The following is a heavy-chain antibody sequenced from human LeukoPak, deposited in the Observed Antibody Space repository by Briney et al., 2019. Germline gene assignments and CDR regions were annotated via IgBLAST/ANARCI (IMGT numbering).Heavy chain of an antibody. V-gene: IGHV3-33*06. Sequence: GGSLRLSCAASGFTFSSYAMHWVRQAPGKGLEWVAVIWYDGSNKYYADSVKGRFTISRDNSKNTLYLQMNSLRAEDTAVYYCAKPGAVVPAAYFDFWGQGTLVTV. D-gene: IGHD2-2*01. CDR2: IWYDGSNK. J-gene: IGHJ4*01. CDR1: GFTFSSYA. CDR3: AKPGAVVPAAYFDF.